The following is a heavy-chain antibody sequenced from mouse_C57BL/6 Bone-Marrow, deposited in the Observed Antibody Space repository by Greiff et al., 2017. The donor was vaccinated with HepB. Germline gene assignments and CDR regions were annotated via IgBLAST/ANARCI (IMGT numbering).Heavy chain of an antibody. CDR3: ARSRLDYAMDY. CDR2: IHPNSGST. J-gene: IGHJ4*01. D-gene: IGHD2-2*01. CDR1: GYTFTSYW. Sequence: QVQLQQPGAELVKPGASVKLSCKASGYTFTSYWMHWVKQRPGQGLEWIGMIHPNSGSTNYNEKFKSKATLTVDKSSSTAYMQLSSLTSEDSAVYYCARSRLDYAMDYWGQGISVTVSS. V-gene: IGHV1-64*01.